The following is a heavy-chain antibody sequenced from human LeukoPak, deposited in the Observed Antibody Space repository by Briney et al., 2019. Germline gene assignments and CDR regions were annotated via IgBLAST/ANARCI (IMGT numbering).Heavy chain of an antibody. J-gene: IGHJ4*02. D-gene: IGHD3-10*01. CDR1: GFRVGDYG. Sequence: GGSLRLACEVSGFRVGDYGMGWVRQAAGKGLEWVANIHEDGREYHYVDSVQGPITTSRHNAKTSLYLQMTSLRADDTAVYYSARGGDPGSIAYWGQGSLVTV. CDR3: ARGGDPGSIAY. V-gene: IGHV3-7*01. CDR2: IHEDGREY.